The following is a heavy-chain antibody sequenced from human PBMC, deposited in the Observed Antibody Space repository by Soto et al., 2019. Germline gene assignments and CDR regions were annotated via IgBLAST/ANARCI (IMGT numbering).Heavy chain of an antibody. V-gene: IGHV4-4*07. CDR3: VRDGTKTLRDWFDP. Sequence: SETLSLTCTASGASISGYYWSWIRKSAGEGLEWIGRIYATGTTDYDPSLKSRVMMSVDTSKKQFSLKLRSVTAADTAVYYCVRDGTKTLRDWFDPWGQGISVTVSS. CDR1: GASISGYY. J-gene: IGHJ5*02. D-gene: IGHD1-1*01. CDR2: IYATGTT.